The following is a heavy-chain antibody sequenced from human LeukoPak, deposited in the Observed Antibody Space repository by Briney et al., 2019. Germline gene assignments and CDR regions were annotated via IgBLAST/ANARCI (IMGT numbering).Heavy chain of an antibody. V-gene: IGHV4-59*01. Sequence: SETLSLTCTVPGGSLSSYYWSWLRQPPRKGLAWIGCIYYSGSTNYKHSFKNRVTISVDTSKNQFSLKMRSVTAADTAVYYCPKIPPGDYARERFNWFDPWGQGTLVTVSS. CDR3: PKIPPGDYARERFNWFDP. D-gene: IGHD4-17*01. CDR1: GGSLSSYY. CDR2: IYYSGST. J-gene: IGHJ5*02.